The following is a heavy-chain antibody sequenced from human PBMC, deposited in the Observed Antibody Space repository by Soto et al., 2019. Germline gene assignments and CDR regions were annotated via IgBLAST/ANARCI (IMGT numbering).Heavy chain of an antibody. Sequence: TASGFTFNRHAMTLVRPAPGKGMEWVSGLSDSGGSIYYADSVKGRFTISRDNSMNTLYLQMNTLRAEDTAVYYCAKVSSAWYAGFFDLWGQGTLVTVSS. J-gene: IGHJ4*02. D-gene: IGHD2-8*01. V-gene: IGHV3-23*01. CDR1: GFTFNRHA. CDR2: LSDSGGSI. CDR3: AKVSSAWYAGFFDL.